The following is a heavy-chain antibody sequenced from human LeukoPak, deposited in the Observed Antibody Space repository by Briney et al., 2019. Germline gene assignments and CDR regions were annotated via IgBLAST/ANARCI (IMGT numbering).Heavy chain of an antibody. CDR3: AREVVRGFDI. CDR1: GFTFSSYS. D-gene: IGHD2-15*01. CDR2: ISSSGSYI. V-gene: IGHV3-21*04. J-gene: IGHJ3*02. Sequence: GGSLRLSCAASGFTFSSYSMNWVRQAPGKGLEWVSSISSSGSYIYYADSVKGRFTISRDNAKNTLYLQVSSLTAEDTAVYYCAREVVRGFDIWGQGTKVTIS.